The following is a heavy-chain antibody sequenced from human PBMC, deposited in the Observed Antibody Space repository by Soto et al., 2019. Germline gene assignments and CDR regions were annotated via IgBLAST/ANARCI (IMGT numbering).Heavy chain of an antibody. J-gene: IGHJ4*02. V-gene: IGHV3-30-3*01. CDR1: GFTFSSHS. D-gene: IGHD1-1*01. Sequence: QVQLMESGGGVVQPGGSLRLSCVTSGFTFSSHSMHWFRQAPGQGLEWVAVTSANDGTKYYTDSVKGRFTVTRDNSKNTLYLQMNSLRVEDTAVYYCAREVVTTEWYFDNWGQGILAIVSS. CDR3: AREVVTTEWYFDN. CDR2: TSANDGTK.